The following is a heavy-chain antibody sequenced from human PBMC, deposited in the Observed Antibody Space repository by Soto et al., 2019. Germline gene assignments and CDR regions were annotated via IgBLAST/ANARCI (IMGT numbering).Heavy chain of an antibody. D-gene: IGHD2-2*01. V-gene: IGHV3-30-3*01. Sequence: HPAGSLTLFCAASGFTFCNYAMHGLRQAPGKGLEWVAVISNDGSNKYYADSVKGRFTISRDNTKNTLYLQMNSLRAEDTAVYYCASLPAARHYYGMDVWGQGTTVTVSS. CDR3: ASLPAARHYYGMDV. CDR2: ISNDGSNK. CDR1: GFTFCNYA. J-gene: IGHJ6*02.